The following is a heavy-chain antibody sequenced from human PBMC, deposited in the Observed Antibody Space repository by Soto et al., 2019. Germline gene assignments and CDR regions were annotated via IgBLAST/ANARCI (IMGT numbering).Heavy chain of an antibody. CDR2: ISPDNGNT. V-gene: IGHV1-18*01. Sequence: VQLVQSGAEVKQPGASVKVSCKVSGYTFVSYGIAWVRQARGQGLEGMGWISPDNGNTNYAQKLQGRVTMTTVTSTSTAYMDLTSLRSDDTAVYYCLRAQYFFDSSGYYDYWGQGTLVTVSS. J-gene: IGHJ4*02. CDR3: LRAQYFFDSSGYYDY. D-gene: IGHD3-22*01. CDR1: GYTFVSYG.